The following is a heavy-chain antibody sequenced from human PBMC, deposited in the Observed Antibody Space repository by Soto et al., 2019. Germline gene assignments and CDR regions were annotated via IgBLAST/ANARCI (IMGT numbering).Heavy chain of an antibody. D-gene: IGHD2-8*01. V-gene: IGHV1-46*01. CDR2: ITPSGGST. J-gene: IGHJ3*02. CDR1: GYTFTSYY. Sequence: GASVKVSCKVPGYTFTSYYMHWVRLAPGQGLQWMGIITPSGGSTSYAQKLQGRVTMTRDTSTSKVYMELSSLRSQDTAAYDCAMVCLSHAFDIWGQGTMVTVSS. CDR3: AMVCLSHAFDI.